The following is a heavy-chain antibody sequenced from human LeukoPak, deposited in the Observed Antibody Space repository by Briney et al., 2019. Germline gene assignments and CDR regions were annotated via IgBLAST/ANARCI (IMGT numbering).Heavy chain of an antibody. D-gene: IGHD6-13*01. CDR3: ARDRVLGSSEGFDY. Sequence: PGGSLRLSCAASGFTFSSYAMSWVRQAPGKGLEWVSYISSSSSTIYYADSVKGRFTISRDKAKNSLFLQMNSLRDDDTAVYYCARDRVLGSSEGFDYWGQGTLVTVSS. J-gene: IGHJ4*02. CDR1: GFTFSSYA. CDR2: ISSSSSTI. V-gene: IGHV3-48*02.